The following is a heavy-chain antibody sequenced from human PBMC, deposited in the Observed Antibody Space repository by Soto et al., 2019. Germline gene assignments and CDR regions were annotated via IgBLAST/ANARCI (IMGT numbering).Heavy chain of an antibody. CDR2: IYYSGST. Sequence: SETLSLTCTVSGCSISSGGYYWSWIRQHPGKGLEWIGYIYYSGSTYYNPSLKSRVTISVDTSKNQFSLKLSSVTAADTAVYYCARGSLTEKIDYWGQGTLVTVSS. J-gene: IGHJ4*02. CDR1: GCSISSGGYY. V-gene: IGHV4-31*03. D-gene: IGHD2-21*02. CDR3: ARGSLTEKIDY.